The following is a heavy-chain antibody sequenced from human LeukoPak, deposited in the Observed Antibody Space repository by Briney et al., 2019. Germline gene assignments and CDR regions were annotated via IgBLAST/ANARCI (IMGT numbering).Heavy chain of an antibody. CDR3: AKVESYNAYDY. D-gene: IGHD5-24*01. CDR2: IKQEGSEK. Sequence: PGGSLRLSCAASGFTFSSYAMSWVRQAPGKGLEWVANIKQEGSEKYYVDSVKGRFTISRDNAKNTLYLQMDSLRAEDTAVYYCAKVESYNAYDYWGQGTLVTVSS. V-gene: IGHV3-7*01. CDR1: GFTFSSYA. J-gene: IGHJ4*02.